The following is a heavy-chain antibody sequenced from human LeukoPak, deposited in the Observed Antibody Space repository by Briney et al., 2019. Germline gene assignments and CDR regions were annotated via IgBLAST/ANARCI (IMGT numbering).Heavy chain of an antibody. D-gene: IGHD1-26*01. CDR3: AILRDRYSGTKDAFDI. J-gene: IGHJ3*02. CDR2: ILSDGSKE. V-gene: IGHV3-30*19. CDR1: GFTFSSYG. Sequence: PGGSLRLSCAASGFTFSSYGMHWVRQAPGKGLEWVAVILSDGSKEFYTDSVKGRFTISRDNSKNTLYLQMNSLRAEDTAVYYCAILRDRYSGTKDAFDIWGQGTMVTVSS.